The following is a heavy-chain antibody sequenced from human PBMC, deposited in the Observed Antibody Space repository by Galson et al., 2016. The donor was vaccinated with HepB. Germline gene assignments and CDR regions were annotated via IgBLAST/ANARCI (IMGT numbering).Heavy chain of an antibody. Sequence: SLRLSCAVSGFTFRSYSMNWVRQAPGKGLEWLSYIGSSSSIIYYADSVKGRFTISRDNAKNSLYLQMNSLRAEDTAVYYCARTYYDYVWGSYRQVFDAFDIWGQGTMVTVSS. CDR3: ARTYYDYVWGSYRQVFDAFDI. J-gene: IGHJ3*02. V-gene: IGHV3-48*04. CDR2: IGSSSSII. CDR1: GFTFRSYS. D-gene: IGHD3-16*02.